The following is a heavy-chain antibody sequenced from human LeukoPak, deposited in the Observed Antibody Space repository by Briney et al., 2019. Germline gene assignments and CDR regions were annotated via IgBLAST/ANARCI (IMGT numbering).Heavy chain of an antibody. D-gene: IGHD1-1*01. V-gene: IGHV3-23*01. Sequence: AGGSLRLSCAISGFIFNTHGMNWVRQSPGKGLEWLATIAGGDESTYYADSVKGRFAISRDNSKNTVFLHMNSLRVEDTAVYYCARGVYWSLDYWGQGTPVTVSS. J-gene: IGHJ4*02. CDR2: IAGGDEST. CDR3: ARGVYWSLDY. CDR1: GFIFNTHG.